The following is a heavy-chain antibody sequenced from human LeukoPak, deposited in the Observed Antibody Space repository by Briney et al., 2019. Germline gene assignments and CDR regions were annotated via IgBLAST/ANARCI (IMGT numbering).Heavy chain of an antibody. CDR1: GFTFSNHE. CDR3: ARDRDTAYNPFEY. J-gene: IGHJ4*02. Sequence: GSLRLSCAASGFTFSNHEMNWVRQAPGKGLEWVSYITSTGSTTYYADFVRGRFTISRDNAKNSLYLQMNSLRAEDTAVYYCARDRDTAYNPFEYWGLGTLVTVSS. D-gene: IGHD1-1*01. CDR2: ITSTGSTT. V-gene: IGHV3-48*03.